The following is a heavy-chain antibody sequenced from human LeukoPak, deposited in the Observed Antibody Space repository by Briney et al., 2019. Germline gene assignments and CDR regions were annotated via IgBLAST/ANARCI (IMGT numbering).Heavy chain of an antibody. J-gene: IGHJ5*02. CDR3: ARLQYCSGTSCYWFDP. Sequence: SETLSLTCAVSGGSISSGGYSWSWIRQPLGKGLEWIGYIYHTGSTYYNPSLKSRVTISVDTSKNQFSLRLSSVTAADTAVYYCARLQYCSGTSCYWFDPWGQGTLVTVSS. V-gene: IGHV4-30-2*01. D-gene: IGHD2-2*01. CDR2: IYHTGST. CDR1: GGSISSGGYS.